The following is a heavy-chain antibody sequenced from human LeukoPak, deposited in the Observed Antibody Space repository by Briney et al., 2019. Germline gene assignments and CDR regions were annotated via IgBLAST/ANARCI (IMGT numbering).Heavy chain of an antibody. J-gene: IGHJ4*02. V-gene: IGHV3-53*01. CDR2: IYSGGST. CDR3: ARESSSYDYYDSSGYYYR. CDR1: GFTVSSNY. Sequence: WGSLRLSCAASGFTVSSNYMSWVRQAPGKGLEWVSVIYSGGSTYYADSVKGRFTISRDNSKNTLYLQMNSLRAEDTAVYYCARESSSYDYYDSSGYYYRWGQGTLVTVSS. D-gene: IGHD3-22*01.